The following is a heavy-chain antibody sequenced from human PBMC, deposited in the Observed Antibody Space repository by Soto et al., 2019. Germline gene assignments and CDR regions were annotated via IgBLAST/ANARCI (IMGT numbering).Heavy chain of an antibody. D-gene: IGHD3-10*01. J-gene: IGHJ4*02. CDR2: IYYSGST. V-gene: IGHV4-39*01. Sequence: SETLSLTCTVSGGSISSSSYYWGWIRQPPGKGLEWIGSIYYSGSTYYNPSLKSRVTISVDTSKNQFSLKLSSVTAADTAVYYCARGGSGSSWEFDYWGQGTLVTVSS. CDR3: ARGGSGSSWEFDY. CDR1: GGSISSSSYY.